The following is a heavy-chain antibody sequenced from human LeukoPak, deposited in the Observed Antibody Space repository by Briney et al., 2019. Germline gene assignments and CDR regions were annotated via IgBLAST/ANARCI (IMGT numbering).Heavy chain of an antibody. CDR1: GFTFSNNW. CDR2: INSDGSST. CDR3: AKGGATVIDY. V-gene: IGHV3-74*01. D-gene: IGHD4-17*01. J-gene: IGHJ4*02. Sequence: GGSLRLSCAASGFTFSNNWMHWVRQGPGKGLVWVSRINSDGSSTTSADSVKGRFTISRDNAKNTLYLQMNSLRAEDTAVYYCAKGGATVIDYWGQGTLVTVSS.